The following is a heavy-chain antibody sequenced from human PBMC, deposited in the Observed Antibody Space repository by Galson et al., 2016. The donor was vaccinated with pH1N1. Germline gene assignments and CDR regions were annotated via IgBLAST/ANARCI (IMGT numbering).Heavy chain of an antibody. CDR2: VNPGGSTI. CDR1: GYSFTSQW. J-gene: IGHJ3*02. D-gene: IGHD4-17*01. V-gene: IGHV5-51*03. CDR3: ARQYDFGDYRGDAFDI. Sequence: QSGAEVKKPGESLKISCKASGYSFTSQWIAWVRQVPGKGLEWVGVVNPGGSTIRYSPSFQGRVTISTDKSVTTAYLQWISLRASDTATYYCARQYDFGDYRGDAFDIWGQGTMVTVSS.